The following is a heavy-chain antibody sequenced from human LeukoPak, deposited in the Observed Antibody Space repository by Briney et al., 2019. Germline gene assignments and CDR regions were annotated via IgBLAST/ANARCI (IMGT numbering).Heavy chain of an antibody. J-gene: IGHJ3*02. V-gene: IGHV3-23*01. CDR1: GFTFSSYA. CDR2: ISGSGGGT. Sequence: GGSLRLSCAASGFTFSSYAMSWVRQAPGKGLEWVSAISGSGGGTYYADSVKGRFTISRDNSKNTLYLQINSLRAEDTAVYYCAKEEYPMVMYDAFDIWGQGTMVTVSS. D-gene: IGHD5-18*01. CDR3: AKEEYPMVMYDAFDI.